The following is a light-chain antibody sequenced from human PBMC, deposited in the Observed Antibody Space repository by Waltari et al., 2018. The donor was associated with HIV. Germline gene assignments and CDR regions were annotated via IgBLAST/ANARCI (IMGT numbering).Light chain of an antibody. CDR1: ALPKQY. V-gene: IGLV3-25*03. CDR3: QSPDSSGSYEV. Sequence: SYELTQPPSVSVSPGQTARITCSGDALPKQYAYWYQQKPGQAPVVVIYKDNDRPSGLPERFSGSSSGTTVTLTISGFQAEDEADYYCQSPDSSGSYEVFGGGTRLTVL. CDR2: KDN. J-gene: IGLJ3*02.